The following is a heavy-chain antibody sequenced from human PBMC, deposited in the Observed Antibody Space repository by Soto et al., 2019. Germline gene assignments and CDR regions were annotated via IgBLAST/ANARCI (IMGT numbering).Heavy chain of an antibody. D-gene: IGHD3-22*01. CDR2: ISGSGGST. CDR1: GFILRSYV. V-gene: IGHV3-23*01. J-gene: IGHJ4*02. CDR3: AKDYDNTGYSYFDY. Sequence: LRLSCAASGFILRSYVMSWVRQAPGKGLEWVSGISGSGGSTYYAESAKGRFTISRENSKNTLYLQMNSLRAEDTAVYYCAKDYDNTGYSYFDYWGQGTLVTVSS.